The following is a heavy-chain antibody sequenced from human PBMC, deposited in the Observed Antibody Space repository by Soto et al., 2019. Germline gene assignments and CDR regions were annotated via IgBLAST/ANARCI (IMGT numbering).Heavy chain of an antibody. D-gene: IGHD1-1*01. CDR1: GFTFSNYV. J-gene: IGHJ4*02. CDR2: ISYDGSNK. CDR3: ARDPTGTKDFFDY. V-gene: IGHV3-30-3*01. Sequence: GGSLRLSCAASGFTFSNYVMHWVRQAPGKGLEWVAIISYDGSNKYYADSVKGRFTISRDNSKNTLYLQMNSLRGEDTAMYYCARDPTGTKDFFDYWGQGTLVTVSS.